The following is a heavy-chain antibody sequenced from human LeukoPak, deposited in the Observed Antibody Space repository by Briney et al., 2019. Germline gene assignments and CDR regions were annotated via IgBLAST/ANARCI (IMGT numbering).Heavy chain of an antibody. J-gene: IGHJ3*02. Sequence: SETLSLTCTVSGYSISSGYYWGWIRQPPGKGLEWIGSIYHSGSTYYNPSLKSRVTISVDTSKNQFSLKLSSVTAADTAVYYCARGNYYDSSGYYRAFDIWGQGTMVTVSS. V-gene: IGHV4-38-2*02. CDR2: IYHSGST. CDR3: ARGNYYDSSGYYRAFDI. CDR1: GYSISSGYY. D-gene: IGHD3-22*01.